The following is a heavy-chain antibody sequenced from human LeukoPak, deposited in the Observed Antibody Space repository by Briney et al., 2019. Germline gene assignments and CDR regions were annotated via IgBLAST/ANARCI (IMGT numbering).Heavy chain of an antibody. CDR2: IYYSGST. V-gene: IGHV4-39*07. D-gene: IGHD3-10*01. J-gene: IGHJ6*03. Sequence: SETLSLTCTVSGGSISSSSYYWGWIRQPPGKGLEWIGSIYYSGSTYYNPSLKSRVTISVDTSKNQFSLKLSSVTAADTAVYYCARERYYGSGSYYNRVYYYYMDVWGKGTTVTISS. CDR3: ARERYYGSGSYYNRVYYYYMDV. CDR1: GGSISSSSYY.